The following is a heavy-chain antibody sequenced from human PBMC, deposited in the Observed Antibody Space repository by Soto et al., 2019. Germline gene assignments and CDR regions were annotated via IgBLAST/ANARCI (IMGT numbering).Heavy chain of an antibody. CDR2: ISGSGGRT. V-gene: IGHV3-23*01. CDR1: GFTFSTYA. J-gene: IGHJ1*01. Sequence: GGSLRLSCAASGFTFSTYAMSWVRQAPGKGLEWVSSISGSGGRTYYADSVKGRFTISRDNSKKTLNLQMNSLRAEDTAVYYCARGVWDDYGDFVSHFQHWGQGTLVTVSS. D-gene: IGHD4-17*01. CDR3: ARGVWDDYGDFVSHFQH.